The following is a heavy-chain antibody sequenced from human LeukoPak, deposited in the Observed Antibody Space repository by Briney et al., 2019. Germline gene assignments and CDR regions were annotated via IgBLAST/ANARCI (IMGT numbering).Heavy chain of an antibody. Sequence: GWSLRLSCAASGFTFSSYSMNWVRQGPGKGLGRVSSISSSGTDIYYADSLKGRFTLSRDNAKNSLYLQMDSLRAEDTAVYYCARESGFNYIDYWGQGTLVSVSS. D-gene: IGHD5-24*01. CDR3: ARESGFNYIDY. V-gene: IGHV3-21*01. CDR1: GFTFSSYS. J-gene: IGHJ4*02. CDR2: ISSSGTDI.